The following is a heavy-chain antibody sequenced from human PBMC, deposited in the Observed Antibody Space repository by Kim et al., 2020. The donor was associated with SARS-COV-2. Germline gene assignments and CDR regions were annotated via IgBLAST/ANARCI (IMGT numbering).Heavy chain of an antibody. V-gene: IGHV4-39*01. D-gene: IGHD3-22*01. CDR3: AMGPDYDSSGYYYYYYGMDV. Sequence: SETLSLTCTVSGGSISSSSYYWGWIRQPPGKGLEWIGSIYYSGSTYYNPSLKSRVTISVDTSKNQFSLKLSSVTAADTAVYYCAMGPDYDSSGYYYYYYGMDVWGQGTTVTVSS. CDR1: GGSISSSSYY. CDR2: IYYSGST. J-gene: IGHJ6*02.